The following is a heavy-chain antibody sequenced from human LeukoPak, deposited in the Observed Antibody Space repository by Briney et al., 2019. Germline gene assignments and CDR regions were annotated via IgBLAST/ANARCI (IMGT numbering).Heavy chain of an antibody. CDR3: ARGYCSGGTCYLVENWLDP. Sequence: ASVKVSCKASGYTLTAYYIYLVRQAPGQGLEWMGRINPNSGGTDYAQNFQGRVTMTRDTSISTAYMGLSRLRSDDTAVYYCARGYCSGGTCYLVENWLDPWGQGTLVTVSS. J-gene: IGHJ5*02. D-gene: IGHD2-15*01. CDR2: INPNSGGT. V-gene: IGHV1-2*06. CDR1: GYTLTAYY.